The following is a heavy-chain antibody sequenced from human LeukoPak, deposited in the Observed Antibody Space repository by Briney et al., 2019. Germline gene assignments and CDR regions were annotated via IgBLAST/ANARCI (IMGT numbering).Heavy chain of an antibody. D-gene: IGHD3-22*01. CDR2: INPSGGST. CDR1: GYTFTSYY. V-gene: IGHV1-46*01. J-gene: IGHJ3*02. CDR3: ARGRIAYYYDSSDHDAFDI. Sequence: RASVKVSCPASGYTFTSYYMHWVRQAPGQGLEWMGIINPSGGSTSYAQKFQGRVTMTRDTSTSTVYMELSSLRAEDTAVYYCARGRIAYYYDSSDHDAFDIWGQGTMVTVSS.